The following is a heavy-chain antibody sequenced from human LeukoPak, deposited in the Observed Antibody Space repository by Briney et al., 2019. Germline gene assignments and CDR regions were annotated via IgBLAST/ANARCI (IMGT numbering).Heavy chain of an antibody. V-gene: IGHV3-48*01. CDR1: GFTFSSYS. D-gene: IGHD2-15*01. CDR3: ARVFKEIVVVYTGTAYYYGMDA. CDR2: ISGSSSTI. Sequence: GGSLRLSCAASGFTFSSYSMNWVRQAPGKGLGWVSYISGSSSTIYYADSVKGRFTISRDNAKNSLYLQMNSLRAEDTAVYYCARVFKEIVVVYTGTAYYYGMDAWGQGTTVTVSS. J-gene: IGHJ6*02.